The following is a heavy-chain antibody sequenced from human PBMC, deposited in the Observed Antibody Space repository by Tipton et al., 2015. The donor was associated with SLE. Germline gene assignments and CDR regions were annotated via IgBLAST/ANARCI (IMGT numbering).Heavy chain of an antibody. CDR2: ISSSSSYI. V-gene: IGHV3-21*01. CDR1: GFTFSSYS. D-gene: IGHD6-19*01. J-gene: IGHJ4*02. Sequence: GSLRLSCAASGFTFSSYSMNWVRQAPGEGLEWVSSISSSSSYIYYADSVKGRFTISRDNAKNSLYLQMNSLRAEDTAVYYCARHLGYSSGWYQYWGQGTLVTVSS. CDR3: ARHLGYSSGWYQY.